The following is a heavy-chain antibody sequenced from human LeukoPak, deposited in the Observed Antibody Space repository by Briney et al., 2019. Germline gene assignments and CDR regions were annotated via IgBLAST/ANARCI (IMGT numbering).Heavy chain of an antibody. CDR3: ARGRVSSSSWNSAYYYYFYMDV. CDR1: GASISNYY. V-gene: IGHV4-4*07. Sequence: KASETLSLTCTVSGASISNYYWSWIRQPAGKGLEWIGRIYISESTNYSPSLNSRVTISRDTSKNHFSLKLSSLTAADTAVYFCARGRVSSSSWNSAYYYYFYMDVWGKGTTVTVSS. D-gene: IGHD6-13*01. J-gene: IGHJ6*03. CDR2: IYISEST.